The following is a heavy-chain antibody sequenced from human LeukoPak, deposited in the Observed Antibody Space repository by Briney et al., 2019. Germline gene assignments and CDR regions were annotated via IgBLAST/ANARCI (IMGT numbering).Heavy chain of an antibody. CDR3: ARHGSTEYFDY. CDR1: GGSISSTTSY. CDR2: IYYSGST. Sequence: SETLSLTCAVSGGSISSTTSYWGWIRQPPGKGLEWLGRIYYSGSTFYNPSLKSRVTISVDTSNNQFSLRLSSVTAADTAVYYCARHGSTEYFDYWGQGTLVTVSS. J-gene: IGHJ4*02. D-gene: IGHD2-2*03. V-gene: IGHV4-39*01.